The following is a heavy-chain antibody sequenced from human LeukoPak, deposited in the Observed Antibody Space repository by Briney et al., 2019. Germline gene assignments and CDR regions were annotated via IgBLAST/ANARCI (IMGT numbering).Heavy chain of an antibody. CDR3: AKEQSRWFGKLAFDS. CDR2: IRYDGSIK. J-gene: IGHJ4*02. CDR1: GFTFSNFG. D-gene: IGHD3-10*01. Sequence: GGSLRLSCIASGFTFSNFGMHWVRQAPGKGLEWVAFIRYDGSIKYYADSVKGRFTISRDKSKNTVFMLMNSLRPEDTAVYYCAKEQSRWFGKLAFDSWGQGTLVTVSS. V-gene: IGHV3-30*02.